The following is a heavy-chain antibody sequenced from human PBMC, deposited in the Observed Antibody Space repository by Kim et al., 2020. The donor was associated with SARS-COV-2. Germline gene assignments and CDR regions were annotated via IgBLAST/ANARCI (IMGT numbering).Heavy chain of an antibody. V-gene: IGHV3-74*01. D-gene: IGHD6-13*01. J-gene: IGHJ5*02. Sequence: VKGLFTISRDNAQNTLYLQMNSLRAEDTAVYYCARDLGESSSWYGGWFDPWGQGTLVTVSS. CDR3: ARDLGESSSWYGGWFDP.